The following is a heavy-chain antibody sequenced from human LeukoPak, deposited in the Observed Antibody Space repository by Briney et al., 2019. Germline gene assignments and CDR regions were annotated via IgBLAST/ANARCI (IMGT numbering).Heavy chain of an antibody. D-gene: IGHD2-15*01. J-gene: IGHJ4*02. CDR3: ARDRLSCSSGSCYYYFDY. CDR2: INPNSGGT. V-gene: IGHV1-2*02. Sequence: ASVKVSCKASGYTFTGYYMHWVRQAPGQGLEWMGWINPNSGGTNYAQKFQGRVTMTRDTSISTAYMELSRLRSDDTAVYYCARDRLSCSSGSCYYYFDYWGQGTLVTVSS. CDR1: GYTFTGYY.